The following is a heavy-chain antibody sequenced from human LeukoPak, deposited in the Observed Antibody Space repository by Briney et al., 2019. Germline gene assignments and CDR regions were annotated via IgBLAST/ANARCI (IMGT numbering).Heavy chain of an antibody. CDR2: ISGSGGST. CDR3: AEDGRPPTIFGVVISHYYYYMDV. V-gene: IGHV3-23*01. J-gene: IGHJ6*03. CDR1: GFTFSSYA. D-gene: IGHD3-3*01. Sequence: GGSLRLSCAASGFTFSSYAMSWVRQAPGKGLEWVSAISGSGGSTYYADSVKGRFTISRDNSKNTLYLQMNSLRAEDTAVYYWAEDGRPPTIFGVVISHYYYYMDVWGKGTTVTVSS.